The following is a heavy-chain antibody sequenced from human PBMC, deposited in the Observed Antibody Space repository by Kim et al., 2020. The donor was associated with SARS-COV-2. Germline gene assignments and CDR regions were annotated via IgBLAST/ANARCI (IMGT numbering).Heavy chain of an antibody. Sequence: KCTRKLHGRTTISRDTSANTAYMELRSLTTKDTAFYYCVRDKNPTVYDYWGQGTLVTVSS. D-gene: IGHD2-8*01. J-gene: IGHJ4*02. V-gene: IGHV1-3*01. CDR3: VRDKNPTVYDY.